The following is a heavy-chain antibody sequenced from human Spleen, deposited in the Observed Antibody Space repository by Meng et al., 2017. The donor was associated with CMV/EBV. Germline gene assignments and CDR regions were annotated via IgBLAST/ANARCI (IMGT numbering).Heavy chain of an antibody. Sequence: GSLRLSCAVYGGSFSGYYWSWIRQPPGKGLEWIGEINHSGSTNYNPSLKSRVTISVGTSKNQFSLKLSSVTAADTAVYYCARPGWFDPWGQGTLVTVSS. CDR1: GGSFSGYY. V-gene: IGHV4-34*01. CDR2: INHSGST. CDR3: ARPGWFDP. J-gene: IGHJ5*02.